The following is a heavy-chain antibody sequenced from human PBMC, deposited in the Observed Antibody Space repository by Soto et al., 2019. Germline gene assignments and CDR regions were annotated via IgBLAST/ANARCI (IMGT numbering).Heavy chain of an antibody. CDR1: GGSISSGGYY. D-gene: IGHD3-22*01. J-gene: IGHJ5*02. CDR3: ARDXRYYYDSSGYYDSWFDP. CDR2: TYYSGST. V-gene: IGHV4-31*03. Sequence: PSETLSLTCTVSGGSISSGGYYWSWIRQHPGKGLEWIGYTYYSGSTYYNPSLKSRVTISVDTSKNQFSLKLSSVTAADTAVYYCARDXRYYYDSSGYYDSWFDPWGQGTLVTVSS.